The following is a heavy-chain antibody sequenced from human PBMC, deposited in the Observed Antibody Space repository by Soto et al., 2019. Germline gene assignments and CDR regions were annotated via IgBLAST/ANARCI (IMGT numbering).Heavy chain of an antibody. V-gene: IGHV3-49*03. D-gene: IGHD1-1*01. J-gene: IGHJ6*02. CDR3: TRESNSYYYYGMDV. CDR2: ITSKAYGGTT. Sequence: PGGSLRLSCTASGFTFGDYAVSWFRQAPGKGLEWVGFITSKAYGGTTECAASVKGRFTISRDDSKSIAYLQMNSLKTEDTAVYYCTRESNSYYYYGMDVWGQGTTVTVSS. CDR1: GFTFGDYA.